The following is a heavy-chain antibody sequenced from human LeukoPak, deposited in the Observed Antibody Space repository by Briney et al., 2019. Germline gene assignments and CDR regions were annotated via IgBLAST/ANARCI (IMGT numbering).Heavy chain of an antibody. Sequence: GGSLRLSCAASGFTVSSNYMSWVRQAPGKGLEWVSVIYSGGSTYYSDSVKGRFTISRDNSKNTLYLQMNSLKTEDTAVYYCILAAAGPAYWGQGTLVTVSS. CDR2: IYSGGST. CDR3: ILAAAGPAY. J-gene: IGHJ4*02. D-gene: IGHD6-13*01. V-gene: IGHV3-53*01. CDR1: GFTVSSNY.